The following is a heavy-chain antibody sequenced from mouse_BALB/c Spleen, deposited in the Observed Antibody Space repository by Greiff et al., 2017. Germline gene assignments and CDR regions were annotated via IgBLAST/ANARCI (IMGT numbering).Heavy chain of an antibody. J-gene: IGHJ3*01. V-gene: IGHV5-6-5*01. CDR1: GFTFSSYA. D-gene: IGHD2-4*01. Sequence: EVQVVESGGGLVKPGGSLKLSCAASGFTFSSYAMSWVRQTPEKRLEWVASISSGGSTYYPDSVKGRFTISRDNARNILYLQMSSLRSEDTAMYYCARVGGYDFAWFAYWGQGTLVTVSA. CDR3: ARVGGYDFAWFAY. CDR2: ISSGGST.